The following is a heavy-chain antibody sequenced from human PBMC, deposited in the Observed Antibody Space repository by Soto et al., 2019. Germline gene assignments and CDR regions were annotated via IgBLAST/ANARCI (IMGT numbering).Heavy chain of an antibody. CDR1: GFSLSTSGMC. V-gene: IGHV2-70*01. CDR3: APSIAVAGLRAFDI. CDR2: IDRDDDK. Sequence: SGPTLVNPTQTLTLTCTLSGFSLSTSGMCVSWIRQPPGKALEWLALIDRDDDKYYSTSLKTRLTISKDTSKNQVVLTMPNMDPVDTAAYYCAPSIAVAGLRAFDIWGQGTMVTVSS. D-gene: IGHD6-19*01. J-gene: IGHJ3*02.